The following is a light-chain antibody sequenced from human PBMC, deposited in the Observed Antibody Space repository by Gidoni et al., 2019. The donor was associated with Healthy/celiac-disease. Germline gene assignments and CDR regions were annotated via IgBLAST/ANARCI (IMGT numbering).Light chain of an antibody. V-gene: IGKV1-5*03. Sequence: DIQMTQSPSTLSASVGDRVTIPCRSSESISNWLAWYQHRPGRAPRLMIYEGSNLESGVPSRFSGGGSGTEFTLTITSLQSDDFATYYCQQYSRYPYNLGQGTKLEIK. CDR1: ESISNW. CDR3: QQYSRYPYN. CDR2: EGS. J-gene: IGKJ2*01.